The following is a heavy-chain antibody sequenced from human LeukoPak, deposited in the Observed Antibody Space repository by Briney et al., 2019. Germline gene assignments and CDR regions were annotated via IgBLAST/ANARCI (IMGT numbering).Heavy chain of an antibody. D-gene: IGHD6-13*01. J-gene: IGHJ6*02. V-gene: IGHV4-34*01. CDR2: INHSGST. CDR3: ARGPDSSSWSYYAYGMDV. Sequence: SETLSLTCTVSGGSISSYYWSWIRQPPGKGLEWIGEINHSGSTNYNPSLKSRVTISVDTSKNQFSLKLSSVTAADTAVYYCARGPDSSSWSYYAYGMDVWGQGTTVTVSS. CDR1: GGSISSYY.